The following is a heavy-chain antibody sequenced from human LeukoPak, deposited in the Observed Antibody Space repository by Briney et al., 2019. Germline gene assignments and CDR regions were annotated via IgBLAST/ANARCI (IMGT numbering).Heavy chain of an antibody. CDR3: VRDGWGSTSSDY. Sequence: GGSLRLSCAASGFTFSSYAMHWVRQAPGKGLEWVAVISYDGSNKYYADSVKGRFTISRDNSKNTLYLQMNSLRAEDTALYYCVRDGWGSTSSDYWGQGTLVIVSS. V-gene: IGHV3-30-3*01. CDR2: ISYDGSNK. CDR1: GFTFSSYA. J-gene: IGHJ4*02. D-gene: IGHD3-10*01.